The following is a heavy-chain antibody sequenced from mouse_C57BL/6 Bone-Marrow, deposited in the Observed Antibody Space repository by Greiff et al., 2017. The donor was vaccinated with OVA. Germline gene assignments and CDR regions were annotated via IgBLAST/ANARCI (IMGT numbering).Heavy chain of an antibody. J-gene: IGHJ4*01. D-gene: IGHD2-4*01. CDR1: CYSLTSDH. Sequence: QLPPSGPGLANPSQTLSLTCSLTCYSLTSDHRNWLRKFPGNKLEYMGYISYSGSTYYNLTPKSRIPINLDTSKNQYYLQLNSVTTEDTATYYCARSFYDYDRGYYAMDYWGQGTSVTVSS. CDR2: ISYSGST. CDR3: ARSFYDYDRGYYAMDY. V-gene: IGHV3-8*01.